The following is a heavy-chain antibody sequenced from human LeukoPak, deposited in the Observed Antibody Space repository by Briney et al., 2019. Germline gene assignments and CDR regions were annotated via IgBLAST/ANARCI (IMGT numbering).Heavy chain of an antibody. Sequence: PGGSLRLSCAASGFTFSSYWMSWVRQAPGKGLEWVANVKQDGSEKYYVDSVKGRFTISRDNAKNSLYLQMNSLRAEDTAVYYCARNYDFWSGYPHPNWFDPWGQGTLVTVSS. CDR1: GFTFSSYW. CDR3: ARNYDFWSGYPHPNWFDP. D-gene: IGHD3-3*01. J-gene: IGHJ5*02. CDR2: VKQDGSEK. V-gene: IGHV3-7*03.